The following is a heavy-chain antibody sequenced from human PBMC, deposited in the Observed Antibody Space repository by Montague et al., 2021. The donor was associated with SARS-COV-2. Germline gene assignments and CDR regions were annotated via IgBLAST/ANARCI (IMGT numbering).Heavy chain of an antibody. D-gene: IGHD2-2*01. Sequence: SETLSLTCTVSGGSINSSSYYWGWIRQPPGKGLEWIGSIYSGSTYYNPSLKSRVTISVDTSKNQFSLKLSSVTAADTAVFYCARELGYCSSTNCFHFDYWGQGTLVTVS. V-gene: IGHV4-39*07. CDR3: ARELGYCSSTNCFHFDY. CDR1: GGSINSSSYY. J-gene: IGHJ4*02. CDR2: IYSGST.